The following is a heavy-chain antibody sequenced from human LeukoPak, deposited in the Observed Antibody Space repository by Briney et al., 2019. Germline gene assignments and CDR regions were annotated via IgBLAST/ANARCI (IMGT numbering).Heavy chain of an antibody. CDR2: IYYSGST. CDR1: GGSISSSSYY. Sequence: PSETLSLTCTVSGGSISSSSYYWGWIRQPPGKGLEWIGSIYYSGSTYYNPSLKSRVTISVDTSKNQFSLKLSSVTAADTAVYYCARRRSSWYSRDWFDPWGQGTLVTVSS. J-gene: IGHJ5*02. V-gene: IGHV4-39*01. D-gene: IGHD6-13*01. CDR3: ARRRSSWYSRDWFDP.